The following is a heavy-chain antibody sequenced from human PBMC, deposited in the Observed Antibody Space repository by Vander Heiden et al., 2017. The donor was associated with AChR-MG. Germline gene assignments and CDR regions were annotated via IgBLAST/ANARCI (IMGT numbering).Heavy chain of an antibody. CDR3: ATDLGYVDTAMGRV. CDR2: ISSSSSYI. J-gene: IGHJ3*01. V-gene: IGHV3-21*01. Sequence: EVQLVESGGGLVKPGGSLRLSCAASGFTSGSYSMNLVRQAPGKGLEWVSSISSSSSYIYYADAVKGRFTISRDNAKNSLYLQMNRMRAEDTAVYYCATDLGYVDTAMGRVWGQGTMVTVSS. CDR1: GFTSGSYS. D-gene: IGHD5-18*01.